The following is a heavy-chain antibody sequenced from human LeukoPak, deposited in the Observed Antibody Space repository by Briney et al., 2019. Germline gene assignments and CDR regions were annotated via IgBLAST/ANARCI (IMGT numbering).Heavy chain of an antibody. V-gene: IGHV4-30-2*01. CDR1: GGSISSGGYY. J-gene: IGHJ4*02. D-gene: IGHD1-26*01. Sequence: SQTLSLTCTVSGGSISSGGYYWSWIRQPPGKGLEWIGYIYHSGSTYYNPSLKSRVTISVDTSKNQFSLKLSSVTAADTAVYYCARERVGASGYFDYWGQGTLVTVSS. CDR3: ARERVGASGYFDY. CDR2: IYHSGST.